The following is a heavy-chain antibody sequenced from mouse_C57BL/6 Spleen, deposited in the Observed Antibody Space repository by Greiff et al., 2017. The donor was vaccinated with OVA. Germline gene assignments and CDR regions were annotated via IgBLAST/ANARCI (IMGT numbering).Heavy chain of an antibody. J-gene: IGHJ2*01. CDR2: IYPGDGDT. V-gene: IGHV1-82*01. CDR3: ARSDYDYEYYFDY. CDR1: GYAFSSSW. D-gene: IGHD2-4*01. Sequence: QVQLKESGPELVKPGASVKISCKASGYAFSSSWMNWVKQRPGKGLEWIGRIYPGDGDTNYNGKFKGKATLTADKSSSTAYMQLSSLTSEDSAVYFCARSDYDYEYYFDYWGQGTTLTVSS.